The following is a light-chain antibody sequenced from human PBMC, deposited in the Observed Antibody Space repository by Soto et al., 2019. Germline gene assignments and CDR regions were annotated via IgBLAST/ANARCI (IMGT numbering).Light chain of an antibody. CDR2: SNN. V-gene: IGLV1-44*01. CDR3: ASLDDSLNGVV. J-gene: IGLJ2*01. CDR1: NSNIGSNT. Sequence: QSVLTQPPSASGTPGQRVTISCSGSNSNIGSNTVNWYQQLPGAAPKLLIYSNNQRPSGVPGRFSDSKACTSASLAISGPQSEDEADYYCASLDDSLNGVVFGGGTKVTVL.